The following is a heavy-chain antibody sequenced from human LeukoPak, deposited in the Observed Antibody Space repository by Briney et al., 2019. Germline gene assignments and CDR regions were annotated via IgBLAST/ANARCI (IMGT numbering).Heavy chain of an antibody. CDR3: AKSGYNRFDY. J-gene: IGHJ4*02. D-gene: IGHD5-24*01. Sequence: GGSLRLSCAASGFTFSNSAMSWVRQAPGKGLEWVSSISGSGSGGSTYYADSVKGRFTISRDNSRNTLYLQMNSLRAEDTAVYYCAKSGYNRFDYWGQGTLVTVSS. CDR2: ISGSGSGGST. CDR1: GFTFSNSA. V-gene: IGHV3-23*01.